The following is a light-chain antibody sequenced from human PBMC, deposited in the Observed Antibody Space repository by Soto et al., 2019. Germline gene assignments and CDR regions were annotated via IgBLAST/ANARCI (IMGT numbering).Light chain of an antibody. J-gene: IGKJ4*01. CDR1: QSVFSS. CDR3: QKYNSVPLT. Sequence: EIVMTQSPATLSVSPGDRATLSCRASQSVFSSLAWYQQKPGQAPRLLIYGAATRATGIPARFSGSGSGTDFTLTIGSLQPEDVATYYCQKYNSVPLTFGGGTKVEIK. V-gene: IGKV3-15*01. CDR2: GAA.